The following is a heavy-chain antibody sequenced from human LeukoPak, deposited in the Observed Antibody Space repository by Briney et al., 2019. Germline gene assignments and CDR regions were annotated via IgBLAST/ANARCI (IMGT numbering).Heavy chain of an antibody. J-gene: IGHJ6*02. CDR1: GGSFSGYY. Sequence: PSETLSLTCAVYGGSFSGYYWSWIRQPPGKGLEWIGEINHSGSTNYNPSLKSRVTISVDTSKNQFSLKLSSVTAADTAVYYCARHSYYDFWSGNTHYGMDVWGQGTTVTVSS. D-gene: IGHD3-3*01. CDR3: ARHSYYDFWSGNTHYGMDV. CDR2: INHSGST. V-gene: IGHV4-34*01.